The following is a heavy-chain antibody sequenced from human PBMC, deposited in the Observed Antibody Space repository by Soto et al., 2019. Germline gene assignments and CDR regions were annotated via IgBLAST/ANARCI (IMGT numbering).Heavy chain of an antibody. CDR3: ARGGGYYYYYRDV. V-gene: IGHV4-34*01. CDR1: GGSFSGYY. J-gene: IGHJ6*03. D-gene: IGHD2-15*01. CDR2: INHSGST. Sequence: QVQLQQWGAGLLKPSETLSLTCAVYGGSFSGYYWSWIRQPPGKGLEWIGEINHSGSTNYNPSLKSRVTISVDTSKNQFSLKLSSVTAADTAVYYCARGGGYYYYYRDVWGKGTTVTVSS.